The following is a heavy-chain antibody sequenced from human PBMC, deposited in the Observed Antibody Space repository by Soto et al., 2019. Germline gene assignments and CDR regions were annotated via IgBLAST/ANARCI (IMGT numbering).Heavy chain of an antibody. CDR3: ARDGCSSTSCDYGDWFDP. V-gene: IGHV4-59*01. D-gene: IGHD2-2*01. Sequence: QVQLQESGPGLVKPSETLSLTCTVSGGSISSYYWSWIRQPPGKGLEWIGDINYSGSTNYNPSLKSRVTISVGTSKNQFSLKLSSVTAADTAVYYCARDGCSSTSCDYGDWFDPWGQGTLVTVSS. J-gene: IGHJ5*02. CDR2: INYSGST. CDR1: GGSISSYY.